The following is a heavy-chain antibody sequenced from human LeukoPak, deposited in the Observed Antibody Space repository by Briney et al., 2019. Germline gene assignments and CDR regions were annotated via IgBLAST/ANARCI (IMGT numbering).Heavy chain of an antibody. V-gene: IGHV3-30-3*01. D-gene: IGHD6-13*01. Sequence: GRSLRLSCAASGFTFSSYAMHWVRQAPGKGLEWVAVISYDGSNKYYADSVKGRFTISRDNSKNTLYLQMNSLRAEDTAVYYCARDLWQLDDNYYYYYYGMDVWGQGTTVTVSS. CDR1: GFTFSSYA. CDR3: ARDLWQLDDNYYYYYYGMDV. J-gene: IGHJ6*02. CDR2: ISYDGSNK.